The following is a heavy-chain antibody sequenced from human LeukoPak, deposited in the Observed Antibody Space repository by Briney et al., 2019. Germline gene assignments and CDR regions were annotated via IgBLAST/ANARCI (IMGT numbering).Heavy chain of an antibody. J-gene: IGHJ5*02. CDR2: INWNGGST. V-gene: IGHV3-20*04. CDR3: ARGPTTPVVPAGENWFDP. D-gene: IGHD2-2*01. CDR1: GFTFDDYG. Sequence: GGSLRLSCAASGFTFDDYGMSWVRQAPGKGLEWVSGINWNGGSTGYADSVKGRFTISRDNPKNSLYLQMNSLRAEDTAVYYCARGPTTPVVPAGENWFDPWGQGTLVTVSS.